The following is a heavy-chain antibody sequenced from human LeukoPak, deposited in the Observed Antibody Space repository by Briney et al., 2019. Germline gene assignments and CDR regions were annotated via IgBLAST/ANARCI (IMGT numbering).Heavy chain of an antibody. CDR3: ARRLTDSGGYYPYYYYGMDV. CDR2: IIAYNGNT. D-gene: IGHD3-22*01. CDR1: GYTFTNYG. V-gene: IGHV1-18*01. Sequence: ASVKVSCKASGYTFTNYGINWVRQAPGQGLEWMGWIIAYNGNTNYAQKLQGRVTMTIDTSTNTAYMELRSLRSDDTAVYYCARRLTDSGGYYPYYYYGMDVWGQGTTVTVSS. J-gene: IGHJ6*02.